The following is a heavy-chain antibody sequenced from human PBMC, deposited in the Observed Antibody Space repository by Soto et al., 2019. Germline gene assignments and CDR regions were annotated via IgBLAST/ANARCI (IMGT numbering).Heavy chain of an antibody. Sequence: QVQLQESGPGLVKPSGTLSLTCAVSGGSISSSNWWSWVRQPPGKGLEWIGEIYHSGSTNYNPSLKRRVTLSVDTSKHHFSLKLSSVTAADTAVYYCARGPIGYCSGGSCYSGYAFDIWGQGTMVTVSS. V-gene: IGHV4-4*02. CDR2: IYHSGST. CDR3: ARGPIGYCSGGSCYSGYAFDI. D-gene: IGHD2-15*01. CDR1: GGSISSSNW. J-gene: IGHJ3*02.